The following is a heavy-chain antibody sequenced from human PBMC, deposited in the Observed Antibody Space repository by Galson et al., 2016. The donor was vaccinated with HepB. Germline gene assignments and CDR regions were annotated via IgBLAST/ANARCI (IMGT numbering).Heavy chain of an antibody. Sequence: SLRLSCAASGLTFSTYDMSWVRQAPGKGLEWVSGISDSGDSRNYADSVKGRLTISRDNSRNTLYLQMNDLRAEDTALYYCAKLYGIAARLDYWGQGTLVTVSS. D-gene: IGHD6-6*01. CDR1: GLTFSTYD. J-gene: IGHJ4*02. CDR3: AKLYGIAARLDY. V-gene: IGHV3-23*01. CDR2: ISDSGDSR.